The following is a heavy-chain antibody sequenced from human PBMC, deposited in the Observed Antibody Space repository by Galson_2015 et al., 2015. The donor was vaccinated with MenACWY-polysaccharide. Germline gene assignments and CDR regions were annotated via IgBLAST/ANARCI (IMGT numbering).Heavy chain of an antibody. CDR3: ARGYSAYD. CDR2: IKSDGSST. CDR1: GFTFSTYW. D-gene: IGHD5-12*01. Sequence: SLRLSCAASGFTFSTYWMHWVRQAPGKGLVWVSCIKSDGSSTNYADSVKGRFTISRDNAKNTLYLQMNSLRAEDTALYYCARGYSAYDWGQGTLVTVSA. J-gene: IGHJ4*02. V-gene: IGHV3-74*01.